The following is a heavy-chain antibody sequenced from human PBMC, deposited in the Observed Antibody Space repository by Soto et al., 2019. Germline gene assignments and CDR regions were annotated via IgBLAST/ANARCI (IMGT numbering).Heavy chain of an antibody. Sequence: PSETLSLTCAVYGGSFSGYYWSWIRQPPGKGLEWIGEINHSGGTNYNPSLKSRVTISVDTSKNQFSLKLSSVTAADTAVYYCARGPMDYGSGSYYNILAGANWFDPWGQGTLVTVSS. J-gene: IGHJ5*02. CDR2: INHSGGT. D-gene: IGHD3-10*01. V-gene: IGHV4-34*01. CDR3: ARGPMDYGSGSYYNILAGANWFDP. CDR1: GGSFSGYY.